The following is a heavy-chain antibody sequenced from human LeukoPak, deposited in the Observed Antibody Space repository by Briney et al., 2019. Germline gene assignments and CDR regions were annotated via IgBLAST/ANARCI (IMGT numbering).Heavy chain of an antibody. CDR2: INPNSGGT. CDR1: GYTFTGYY. V-gene: IGHV1-2*02. J-gene: IGHJ4*02. Sequence: EASVKVSCKASGYTFTGYYIHWVRQAPGQGLEWMGWINPNSGGTNYAQKFQGRVTMTRDTSISTAYMELSRLRSDDTAVYYCARVRIAVAVAKGGYFDYWGQGTLVTVSS. CDR3: ARVRIAVAVAKGGYFDY. D-gene: IGHD6-19*01.